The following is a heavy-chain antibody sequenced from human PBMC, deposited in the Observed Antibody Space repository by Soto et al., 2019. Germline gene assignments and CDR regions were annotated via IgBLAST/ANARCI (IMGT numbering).Heavy chain of an antibody. CDR1: RFTFSSYA. V-gene: IGHV3-23*01. CDR3: ARSLFLASTDTEPFDS. J-gene: IGHJ4*02. D-gene: IGHD3-3*02. CDR2: ISGGGNDA. Sequence: EVQLLESGGGLVQPGGSLVLSCAASRFTFSSYAMSWVRQAPGKGLEWVSSISGGGNDAYYADSVKGRFTISRDNSQNTLYLQMSSLRADDTAVYYCARSLFLASTDTEPFDSWGQGALVTVSS.